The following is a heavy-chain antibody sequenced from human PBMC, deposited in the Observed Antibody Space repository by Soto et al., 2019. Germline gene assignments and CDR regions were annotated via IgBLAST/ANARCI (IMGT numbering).Heavy chain of an antibody. CDR1: GFTFSGSA. CDR3: TRRKDIVVVVAATGHYDAFDI. D-gene: IGHD2-15*01. V-gene: IGHV3-73*01. CDR2: IRSKANSYAT. J-gene: IGHJ3*02. Sequence: EVQLVESGGGLVQPGGSLKLSCAASGFTFSGSAMHWVRQASGKGLEWVGRIRSKANSYATAYAVSVKGRFTISRDDSKNTAYLQMNSLKTEDTAVYYCTRRKDIVVVVAATGHYDAFDIWGQGTMVTVSS.